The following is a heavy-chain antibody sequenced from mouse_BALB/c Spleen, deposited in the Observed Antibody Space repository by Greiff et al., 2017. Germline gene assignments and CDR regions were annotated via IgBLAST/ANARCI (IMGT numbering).Heavy chain of an antibody. J-gene: IGHJ4*01. CDR1: GYTFSSHW. CDR2: ILPGSGST. V-gene: IGHV1-9*01. Sequence: QVQLKQSGAELMKPGASVKISCKATGYTFSSHWIEWVKQRPGHGLEWIGEILPGSGSTNYNEKFKGKATFTADTSSNTAYMQLSSLTSEDSAVYYCARDAMDYWGQGTSVTVSS. CDR3: ARDAMDY.